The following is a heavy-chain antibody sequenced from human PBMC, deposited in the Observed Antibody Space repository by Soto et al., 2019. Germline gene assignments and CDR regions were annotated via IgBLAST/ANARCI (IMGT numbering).Heavy chain of an antibody. Sequence: VMSSETLSLTCTVSGGSISSGGYYWSWIRQQPGKGLEWIGYIYYSGSTYYNPSLKSRVTISVDTSKNQFSLKLSSVTAADTAVYYCATTADFPGITHNYWGQGTLVTVSS. CDR3: ATTADFPGITHNY. D-gene: IGHD1-20*01. J-gene: IGHJ4*02. CDR2: IYYSGST. CDR1: GGSISSGGYY. V-gene: IGHV4-31*03.